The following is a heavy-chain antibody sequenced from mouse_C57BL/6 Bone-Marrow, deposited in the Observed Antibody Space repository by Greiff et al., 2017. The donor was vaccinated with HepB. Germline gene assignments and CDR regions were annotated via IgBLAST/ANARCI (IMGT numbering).Heavy chain of an antibody. CDR2: ILPGSGST. CDR1: GYTFTGYW. CDR3: ARWGLITTVVAHWYFDV. D-gene: IGHD1-1*01. Sequence: VQLQQSGAELMKPGASVKLSCKATGYTFTGYWIEWVKQRPGHGLEWIGEILPGSGSTNYNEKFKGKATFTADTSSNTAYMQLSSLTTEDSAIYYCARWGLITTVVAHWYFDVWGTGTTVTVSS. J-gene: IGHJ1*03. V-gene: IGHV1-9*01.